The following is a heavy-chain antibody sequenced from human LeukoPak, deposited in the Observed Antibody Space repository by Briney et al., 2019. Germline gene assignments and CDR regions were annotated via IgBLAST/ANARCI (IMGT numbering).Heavy chain of an antibody. Sequence: ASMKVSCKASGYTFTGHYMHWVRQAPGQGLEWMGWINPNSGDTHYAQKFQGRVTMTRDTSISTAYMELSRLRSDDTAVYYCARASPTGDGVVIPADYWGQGTLVTVFS. V-gene: IGHV1-2*02. CDR2: INPNSGDT. D-gene: IGHD3-3*01. J-gene: IGHJ4*02. CDR1: GYTFTGHY. CDR3: ARASPTGDGVVIPADY.